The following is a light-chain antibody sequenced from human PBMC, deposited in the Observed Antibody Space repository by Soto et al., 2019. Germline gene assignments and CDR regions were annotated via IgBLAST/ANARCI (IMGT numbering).Light chain of an antibody. CDR3: YQHNSNYSLT. Sequence: DIQMTQSPSTLSASVGDRVTITCRASQSISSWLAWYQQKPGKAPKLLIYDASSLESGVPSRFSGSGCGTELTLTISSLQPDDFVTYYCYQHNSNYSLTFGGGTKVDIK. J-gene: IGKJ4*01. CDR1: QSISSW. CDR2: DAS. V-gene: IGKV1-5*01.